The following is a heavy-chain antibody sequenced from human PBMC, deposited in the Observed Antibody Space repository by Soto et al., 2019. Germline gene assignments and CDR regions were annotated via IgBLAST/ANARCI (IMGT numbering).Heavy chain of an antibody. CDR1: GFTFSSYA. D-gene: IGHD3-10*01. V-gene: IGHV3-23*01. CDR2: ISGSGGST. CDR3: AKDPRVVVGFGEGPFDY. Sequence: GGSLRLSCAASGFTFSSYAMSWVRPAPGKGLEWVSAISGSGGSTYYADSVKGRFTISRDNSKNTLYLQMNSLRAEDTAVYYCAKDPRVVVGFGEGPFDYWGQGTLVTVSS. J-gene: IGHJ4*02.